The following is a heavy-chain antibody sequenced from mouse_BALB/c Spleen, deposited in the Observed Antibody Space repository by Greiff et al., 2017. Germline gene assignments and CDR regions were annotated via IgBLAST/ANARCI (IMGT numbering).Heavy chain of an antibody. CDR2: ISSGGGST. Sequence: DVMLVESGGGLVKPGGSLKLSCAASGFAFSSYDMSWVRQTPEKRLEWVAYISSGGGSTYYPDTVKGRFTISRDNAKNTLYLQMSSLKSEDTAMYYCARQGWYLYYFDYWGQGTTLTVSS. V-gene: IGHV5-12-1*01. CDR1: GFAFSSYD. D-gene: IGHD1-1*02. J-gene: IGHJ2*01. CDR3: ARQGWYLYYFDY.